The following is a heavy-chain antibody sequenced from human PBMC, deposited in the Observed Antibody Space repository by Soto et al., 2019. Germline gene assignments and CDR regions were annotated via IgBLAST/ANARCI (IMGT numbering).Heavy chain of an antibody. CDR3: IAVAGIGY. V-gene: IGHV1-18*01. Sequence: ASVKVACKASGYTFTIYGISWVRQAPGQGLEWMGWISAYNGNTNYAQKLQGRVTMTTDASTSTAYMELRSLRSDDTAVYYCIAVAGIGYWGQGTLVTVSS. J-gene: IGHJ4*02. CDR1: GYTFTIYG. D-gene: IGHD6-19*01. CDR2: ISAYNGNT.